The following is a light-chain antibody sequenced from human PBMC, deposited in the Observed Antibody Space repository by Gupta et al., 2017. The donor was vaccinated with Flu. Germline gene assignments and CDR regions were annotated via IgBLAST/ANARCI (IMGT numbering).Light chain of an antibody. J-gene: IGKJ2*01. Sequence: PSPLSASVGDRVTITCRASQSISSYLNWYQQKPGKAPKLLIYAASSLQSGVPSRFSGSGSGTDFTLTISSLQPEDFAAYYCRQSYSSPYTFGQGTKLEIK. CDR1: QSISSY. CDR3: RQSYSSPYT. V-gene: IGKV1-39*01. CDR2: AAS.